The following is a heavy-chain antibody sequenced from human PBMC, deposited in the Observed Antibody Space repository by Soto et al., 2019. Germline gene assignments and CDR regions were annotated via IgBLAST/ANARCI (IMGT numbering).Heavy chain of an antibody. V-gene: IGHV1-69*01. CDR1: GGTFSSYA. CDR2: IIPIFGTA. J-gene: IGHJ6*02. CDR3: ASSGVTMIVVVTYYYYGRDV. Sequence: QVQLVQSGAEVKKPGSSVKVSCKASGGTFSSYAISWVRQAPGQGLEWMGGIIPIFGTANYAQKFQGRVTITADESTSTAYMELSSLRSEDTAVYYCASSGVTMIVVVTYYYYGRDVWGQGTTVTVSS. D-gene: IGHD3-22*01.